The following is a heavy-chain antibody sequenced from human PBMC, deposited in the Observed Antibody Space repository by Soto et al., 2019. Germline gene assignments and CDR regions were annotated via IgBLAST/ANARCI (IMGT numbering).Heavy chain of an antibody. CDR2: ISGSGGGT. V-gene: IGHV3-23*01. Sequence: PGGSLRLSCAASGFTFSNYAMTWVRQTPGKGLEWVSGISGSGGGTYYADSVKGRFTISRDSSKSTLYLQTNGLRAGDTAVYYCAKVSLGATTITDYYYYGLDVWGQGTTVTVSS. D-gene: IGHD1-26*01. CDR1: GFTFSNYA. J-gene: IGHJ6*02. CDR3: AKVSLGATTITDYYYYGLDV.